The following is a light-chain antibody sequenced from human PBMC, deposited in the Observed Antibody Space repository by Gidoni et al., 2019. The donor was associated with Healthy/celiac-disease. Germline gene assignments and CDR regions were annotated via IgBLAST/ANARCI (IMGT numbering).Light chain of an antibody. Sequence: EIVLTQHPATMSLSPGESDTLSCRASQSFSSCLAWYQQKPGQAPRLLIYDASNMGTGIPSRFSGSGSGTDFTLTISSLEPEDFAVYYCQQRSNWRGLTFGGGTKVEIK. J-gene: IGKJ4*01. CDR2: DAS. V-gene: IGKV3-11*01. CDR3: QQRSNWRGLT. CDR1: QSFSSC.